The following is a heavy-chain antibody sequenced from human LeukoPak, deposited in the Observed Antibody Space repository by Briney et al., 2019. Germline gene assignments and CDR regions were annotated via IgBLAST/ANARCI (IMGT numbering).Heavy chain of an antibody. V-gene: IGHV3-7*01. D-gene: IGHD5-12*01. J-gene: IGHJ6*03. CDR1: GFTFSTYR. CDR2: IKQDGSEK. CDR3: ARVGYSGTGGYYYYMDV. Sequence: GGSLRLSCAASGFTFSTYRMSWVRQAPGKGLEWVANIKQDGSEKHYVDSVKGRFTISRDNSKNTLYLQMNSLRAEDTAVYYCARVGYSGTGGYYYYMDVWGQGTTVTVSS.